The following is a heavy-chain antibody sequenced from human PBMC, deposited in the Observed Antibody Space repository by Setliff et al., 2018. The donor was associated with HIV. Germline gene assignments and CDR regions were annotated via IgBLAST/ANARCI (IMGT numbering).Heavy chain of an antibody. CDR1: GYTFTHYY. J-gene: IGHJ1*01. CDR2: INPSGGST. Sequence: GASVKVSCKASGYTFTHYYMHWVRQAPGQGLEWMGIINPSGGSTNYAQKFQGRVTVTRDTSTSTVYMALSSLRSEDTAVYYCARDPAPSSSASYFQHWGQGTPVTVSS. V-gene: IGHV1-46*01. D-gene: IGHD6-6*01. CDR3: ARDPAPSSSASYFQH.